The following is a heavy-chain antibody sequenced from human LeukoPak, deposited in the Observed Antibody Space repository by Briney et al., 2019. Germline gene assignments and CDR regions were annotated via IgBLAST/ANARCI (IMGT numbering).Heavy chain of an antibody. V-gene: IGHV2-5*01. J-gene: IGHJ4*02. CDR3: AHSRRALYYFDY. CDR2: IYWNDDK. Sequence: SGPTLVNPTQTLTLTCTFSGFSLSTSGVGVGWIRQPPGKALEWPALIYWNDDKRYSPSLKSRLTITKDTSKNQVVLTMTNMDPVDTATYYCAHSRRALYYFDYWGQGTLVTVSS. CDR1: GFSLSTSGVG.